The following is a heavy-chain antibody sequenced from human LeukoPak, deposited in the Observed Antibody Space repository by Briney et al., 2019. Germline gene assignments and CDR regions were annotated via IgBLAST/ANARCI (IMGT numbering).Heavy chain of an antibody. V-gene: IGHV3-48*04. J-gene: IGHJ4*02. D-gene: IGHD3-22*01. CDR3: ARDSPSDTAMVNYDSSGYYPAYFDY. Sequence: PGGSLRLSCAASGFTFSHYGMHWVRQAPGKGLEWVSYISSSGSTIYYADSVKGRFTISRDNAKNSLYLQMNSLRAEDTAVYYCARDSPSDTAMVNYDSSGYYPAYFDYWGQGTLVTVSS. CDR2: ISSSGSTI. CDR1: GFTFSHYG.